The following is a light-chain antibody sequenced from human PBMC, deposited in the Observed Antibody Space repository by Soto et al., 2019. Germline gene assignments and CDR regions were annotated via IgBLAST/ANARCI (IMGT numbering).Light chain of an antibody. CDR1: QSVSSSY. CDR3: QHPGT. V-gene: IGKV3-20*01. J-gene: IGKJ1*01. CDR2: GAS. Sequence: EIVLTQSPGTLSFSPWERSTLSCRASQSVSSSYLAWYQQKPGQAPRLLIYGASSRATGIPDRFSGSGSGTDFTLTISRLEPEDFAVYYCQHPGTFGQGTKVDIK.